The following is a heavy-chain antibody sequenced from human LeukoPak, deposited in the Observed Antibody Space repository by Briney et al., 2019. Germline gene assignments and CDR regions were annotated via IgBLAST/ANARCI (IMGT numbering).Heavy chain of an antibody. V-gene: IGHV3-74*03. Sequence: GGSLRLSCAASGFIFSSYWMHWVRQKPGEGPLWLSRINGDGTSTAYAHSVQGRFIISRDNAENTLYLQMNSLRVDDTAVYYCTRQWHTPSDYWGQGTVVTVSS. CDR2: INGDGTST. CDR3: TRQWHTPSDY. J-gene: IGHJ4*02. CDR1: GFIFSSYW. D-gene: IGHD6-19*01.